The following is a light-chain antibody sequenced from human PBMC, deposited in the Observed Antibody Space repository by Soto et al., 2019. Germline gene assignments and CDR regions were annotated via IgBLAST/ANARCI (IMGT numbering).Light chain of an antibody. CDR1: SSNIGNNY. CDR3: GTWDSSLSAGV. J-gene: IGLJ1*01. CDR2: DNN. Sequence: QSVLTQPPSVSAAPGQKVTISCSGSSSNIGNNYVSWYQQLPGTAPKLLIYDNNKRPSEIPDRFSGYKSGTSATLGITGLQTGDEADHYCGTWDSSLSAGVFGTGTKLTVL. V-gene: IGLV1-51*01.